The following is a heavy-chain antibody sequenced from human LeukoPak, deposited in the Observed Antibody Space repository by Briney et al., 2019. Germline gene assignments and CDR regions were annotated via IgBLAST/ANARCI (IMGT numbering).Heavy chain of an antibody. CDR1: GFTFSSYS. Sequence: GGSLRLSCAASGFTFSSYSMNWVRRAPGKGLEWVSSISSSSSYIYYADLVKGRFTISRDNAKNSLYLQMNSLRAEDTAVYYCARGIRGGGDYWGQGTLVTVSS. J-gene: IGHJ4*02. CDR3: ARGIRGGGDY. V-gene: IGHV3-21*01. D-gene: IGHD2-15*01. CDR2: ISSSSSYI.